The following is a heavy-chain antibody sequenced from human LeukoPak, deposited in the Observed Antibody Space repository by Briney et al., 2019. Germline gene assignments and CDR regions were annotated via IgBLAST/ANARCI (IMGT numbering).Heavy chain of an antibody. V-gene: IGHV1-18*04. J-gene: IGHJ4*02. CDR2: ISAYSGNT. Sequence: GASVKVSCKASGYTFTGYYIHWVRQAPGQGLEWMGWISAYSGNTNYAQNLQGRVTMTTDTSTSTAYMELRSLRSDDTAVYYCARAPDDYDFWSGPFDYWGRGTLVTVSS. D-gene: IGHD3-3*01. CDR3: ARAPDDYDFWSGPFDY. CDR1: GYTFTGYY.